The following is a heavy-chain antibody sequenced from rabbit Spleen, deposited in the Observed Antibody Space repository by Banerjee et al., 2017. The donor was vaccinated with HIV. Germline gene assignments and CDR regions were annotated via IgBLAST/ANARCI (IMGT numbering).Heavy chain of an antibody. D-gene: IGHD1-1*01. J-gene: IGHJ2*01. V-gene: IGHV1S45*01. CDR2: IDTNDGDT. CDR1: GFSFSGSYW. Sequence: QEQLEESGGDLVKPEGSLTLTCTASGFSFSGSYWIWWVRQAPGKGLEWIACIDTNDGDTDYANWPKGRFTISKTSSTTVTLQMTSLTAADTATYFCARNYVNAFDPWGPGPLVTVS. CDR3: ARNYVNAFDP.